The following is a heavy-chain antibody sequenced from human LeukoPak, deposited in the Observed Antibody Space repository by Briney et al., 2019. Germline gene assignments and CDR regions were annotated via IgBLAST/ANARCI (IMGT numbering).Heavy chain of an antibody. CDR3: ARGRAMVRGAIGWFDP. D-gene: IGHD3-10*01. Sequence: SETLSLTCAVYGGSFSGYYWSWIRQPPGKGLEWIGEINHSGSTSYNPSLKSRVTISVDTSKNQFSLKLSSVTAADTAVYYCARGRAMVRGAIGWFDPWGQGTLVTVSS. J-gene: IGHJ5*02. CDR2: INHSGST. CDR1: GGSFSGYY. V-gene: IGHV4-34*01.